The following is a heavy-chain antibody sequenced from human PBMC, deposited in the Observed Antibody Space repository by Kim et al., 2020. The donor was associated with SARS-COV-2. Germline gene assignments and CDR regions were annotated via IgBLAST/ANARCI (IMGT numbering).Heavy chain of an antibody. CDR1: GYTFTNYA. Sequence: ASVKVSCKASGYTFTNYAVHWVRQAPGQRLEWMGWINTGNGNTKSSQELQGRVTIIRDTSASTAYMELSSLRYEDTAVYYCARAYGSGSYYNVFKRPFDYWGQGTLVTVSS. V-gene: IGHV1-3*04. CDR2: INTGNGNT. CDR3: ARAYGSGSYYNVFKRPFDY. D-gene: IGHD3-10*01. J-gene: IGHJ4*02.